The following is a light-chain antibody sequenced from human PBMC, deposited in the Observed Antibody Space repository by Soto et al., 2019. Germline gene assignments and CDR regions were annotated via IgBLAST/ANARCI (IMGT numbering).Light chain of an antibody. CDR3: HQYGSSVLT. CDR1: QSVSNNY. V-gene: IGKV3-20*01. Sequence: EIVLTQSPGTLSLSSGERATLSCRASQSVSNNYFAWYQQKPGQAPRLLVFGASTRATGIPVRFSGSGSGTDFTLTINRLEPEDSAVYYCHQYGSSVLTFGGGTKVEIK. CDR2: GAS. J-gene: IGKJ4*01.